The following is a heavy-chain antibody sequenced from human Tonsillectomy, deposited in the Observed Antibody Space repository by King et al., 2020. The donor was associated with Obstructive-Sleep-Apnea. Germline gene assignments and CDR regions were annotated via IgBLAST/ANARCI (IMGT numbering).Heavy chain of an antibody. CDR1: GFTFSSYV. J-gene: IGHJ4*02. V-gene: IGHV3-23*04. CDR2: VSGSGDII. CDR3: AKKPPSLTGLAY. Sequence: VQLVESGGGLVQPGGSLRLSCAASGFTFSSYVMSWVRQAPGKGLEWVSGVSGSGDIIYSADSVKGRFTISRDNSKTTLYLQMNSLRAEDTAVYFCAKKPPSLTGLAYWGQGTLVTVSS. D-gene: IGHD3-9*01.